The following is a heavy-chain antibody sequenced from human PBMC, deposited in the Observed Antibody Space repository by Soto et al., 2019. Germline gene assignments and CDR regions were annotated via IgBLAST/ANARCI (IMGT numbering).Heavy chain of an antibody. V-gene: IGHV4-30-2*01. CDR2: IYHSGST. CDR3: ARVRRAFDI. J-gene: IGHJ3*02. CDR1: GGSISSGGYS. Sequence: PSETLSLTCAVSGGSISSGGYSWSWIRQPPGKGLEWIGYIYHSGSTYYNPSLKSRVTISVDRSENQFSLKLSSVTAADTAVYYCARVRRAFDIWGQGTMVTVSS.